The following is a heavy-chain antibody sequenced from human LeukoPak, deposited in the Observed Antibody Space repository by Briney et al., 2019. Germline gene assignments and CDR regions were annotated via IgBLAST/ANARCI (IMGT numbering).Heavy chain of an antibody. CDR2: IYSGGCP. CDR1: GFTVSCNY. CDR3: AIDQDYFDY. J-gene: IGHJ4*02. Sequence: PGGSPRLSPAASGFTVSCNYIRRVRQAPGEGLECGSVIYSGGCPYYLDSVKRRFTISRDTSKNTLYLQMNSLRAEDTAVYYCAIDQDYFDYWGQGTLVTVSS. V-gene: IGHV3-53*01.